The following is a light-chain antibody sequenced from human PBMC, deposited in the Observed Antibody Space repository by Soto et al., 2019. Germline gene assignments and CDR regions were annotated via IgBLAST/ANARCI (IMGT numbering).Light chain of an antibody. Sequence: DIQMTQSPSTLSASVGDRVTITCRASQSISSWLAWYQQKPGKAPKLLIYDASSLENGVPSRFSGSGSGTEFTLTISSLQPDDFATYYCQQYNSYSTFGQGTKVEI. V-gene: IGKV1-5*01. CDR3: QQYNSYST. J-gene: IGKJ1*01. CDR1: QSISSW. CDR2: DAS.